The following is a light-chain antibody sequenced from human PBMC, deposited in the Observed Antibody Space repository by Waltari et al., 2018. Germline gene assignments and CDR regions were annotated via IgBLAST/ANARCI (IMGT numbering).Light chain of an antibody. Sequence: QSVLTPPPSASGTPGQRVTISYSGSSSNNGINRVYCYRHLAPKLLICGANPRPSGLPDRFSGSKSGTSVSLAISGLRSEDEADYYCAACDDSLSGQVFGGGTNLTVL. CDR2: GAN. CDR1: SSNNGINR. CDR3: AACDDSLSGQV. V-gene: IGLV1-47*01. J-gene: IGLJ3*02.